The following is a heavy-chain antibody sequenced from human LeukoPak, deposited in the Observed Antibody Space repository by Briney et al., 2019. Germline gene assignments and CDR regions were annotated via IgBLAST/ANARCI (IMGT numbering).Heavy chain of an antibody. J-gene: IGHJ4*02. CDR2: IIPIFGTA. Sequence: SVKVSCKASGYTFTSYGISWVRQAPGQGLEWMGGIIPIFGTANYAQKFQGRVTITADESTSTAYMELSSLRSEDTAVYYCASRVAYDSSGYYGTGYFDYWGQGTLVTVSS. CDR3: ASRVAYDSSGYYGTGYFDY. V-gene: IGHV1-69*13. CDR1: GYTFTSYG. D-gene: IGHD3-22*01.